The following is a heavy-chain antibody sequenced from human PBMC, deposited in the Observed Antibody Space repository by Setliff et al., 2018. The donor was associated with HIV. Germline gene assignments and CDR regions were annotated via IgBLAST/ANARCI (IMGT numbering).Heavy chain of an antibody. Sequence: LSCAASGFTFSDDYMSWIRQTPGKGLEWISCISSSGSTTYYADSMKGRFTISRDNARNSLYLQMNSLRAEDTAMYYCTRDLDLTGGEAFDIWGQGTMVTVSS. D-gene: IGHD3-3*01. CDR3: TRDLDLTGGEAFDI. CDR2: ISSSGSTT. CDR1: GFTFSDDY. J-gene: IGHJ3*02. V-gene: IGHV3-11*04.